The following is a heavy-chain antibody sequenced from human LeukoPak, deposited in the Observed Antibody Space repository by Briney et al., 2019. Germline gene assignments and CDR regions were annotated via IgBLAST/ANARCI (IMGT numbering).Heavy chain of an antibody. V-gene: IGHV4-34*01. CDR1: GGSISSYY. CDR2: INHSGST. J-gene: IGHJ4*02. CDR3: AREGWYYYDSSGYYPFDY. Sequence: SETLSLTCTVSGGSISSYYWSWIRQPPGKGLEWIGEINHSGSTNYNPSLKSRVTISVDTSKNQFSLKLSSATAADTAVYYCAREGWYYYDSSGYYPFDYWGQGTLVTVSS. D-gene: IGHD3-22*01.